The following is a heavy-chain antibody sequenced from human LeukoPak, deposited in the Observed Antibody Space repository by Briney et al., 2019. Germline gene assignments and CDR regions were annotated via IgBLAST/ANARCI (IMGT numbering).Heavy chain of an antibody. J-gene: IGHJ3*02. CDR1: GDSFNRYW. Sequence: KHGESLKISCKGSGDSFNRYWIGWVRQMPGKGLEWMGIIYLGDSDTRYSPSFQGQVTISADKSISTAYLQWSSLKASDTAMYYCARTRSWYSAFDIWGQGTMVTVSS. V-gene: IGHV5-51*01. CDR3: ARTRSWYSAFDI. CDR2: IYLGDSDT. D-gene: IGHD6-13*01.